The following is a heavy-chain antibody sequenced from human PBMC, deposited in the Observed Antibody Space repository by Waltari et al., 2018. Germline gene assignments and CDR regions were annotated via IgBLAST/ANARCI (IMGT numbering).Heavy chain of an antibody. D-gene: IGHD6-19*01. Sequence: EVQLVETGGGLIQPGGSLRLSCAASGFTVSSNYMSWVRQAPGKGLEWVSIIYSGGNRYYAGSGKGRFTISRDNSKNTLYLQMNSLRAEDTAVYYCARARRGQWLVVDAFDIWGQGTLVTVSS. CDR3: ARARRGQWLVVDAFDI. CDR1: GFTVSSNY. J-gene: IGHJ3*02. V-gene: IGHV3-53*02. CDR2: IYSGGNR.